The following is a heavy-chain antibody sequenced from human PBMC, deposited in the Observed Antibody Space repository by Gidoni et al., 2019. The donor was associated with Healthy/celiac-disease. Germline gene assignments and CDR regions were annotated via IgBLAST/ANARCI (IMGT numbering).Heavy chain of an antibody. CDR2: ISAYNGNT. CDR1: GYTFTSYG. D-gene: IGHD1-26*01. J-gene: IGHJ6*02. V-gene: IGHV1-18*04. CDR3: ARERGEEWELRRGYYYYGMDV. Sequence: QVQLVQSGAEVKKPGASVKVSCKASGYTFTSYGISWVRQAPGQGLEWMGWISAYNGNTNYAQKLQGRVTMTTDTSTSTAYMELRSLRSDDTAVYYCARERGEEWELRRGYYYYGMDVWGQGTTVTVSS.